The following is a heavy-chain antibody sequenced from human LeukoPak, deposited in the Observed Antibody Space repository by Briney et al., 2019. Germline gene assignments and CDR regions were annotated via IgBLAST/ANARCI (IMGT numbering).Heavy chain of an antibody. CDR2: INHSGST. V-gene: IGHV4-34*01. CDR3: ARGRPPVAGTKFDY. Sequence: SETLSLTCAVYGGSFSGYYWSWIRQPPGKGLEWIGEINHSGSTNYNPSLKSRATISVDTSKNQFSLKLSSVTAADTAVYYCARGRPPVAGTKFDYWGQGTLVTVSS. D-gene: IGHD6-19*01. CDR1: GGSFSGYY. J-gene: IGHJ4*02.